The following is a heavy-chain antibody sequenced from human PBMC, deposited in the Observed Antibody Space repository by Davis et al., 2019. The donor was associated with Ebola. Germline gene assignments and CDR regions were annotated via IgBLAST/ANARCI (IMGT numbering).Heavy chain of an antibody. V-gene: IGHV1-69*04. CDR2: IIPILGIA. CDR1: GGTFSSYV. D-gene: IGHD3-9*01. J-gene: IGHJ6*02. CDR3: ATNYDILTGSAGPYGMDV. Sequence: SVKVSCKASGGTFSSYVISWVRQAPGQGLEWMGRIIPILGIANYAQKFQGRVTITADKSTSTAYMELSSLRSEDTAVYYCATNYDILTGSAGPYGMDVWGQGTTVTVSS.